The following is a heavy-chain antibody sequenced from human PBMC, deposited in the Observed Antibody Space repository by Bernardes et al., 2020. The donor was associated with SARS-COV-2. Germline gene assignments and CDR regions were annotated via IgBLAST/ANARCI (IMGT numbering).Heavy chain of an antibody. J-gene: IGHJ5*02. CDR2: IKSKTDGGTT. CDR3: TTLPPSRPVRGVISS. D-gene: IGHD3-10*01. V-gene: IGHV3-15*07. Sequence: GGSLRLSCAASGFTFSNAWMNWVRQAPGKGLEWVGRIKSKTDGGTTDYAAPVKGRFTISRDDSKNTLYLQMNSLKTEDTAVYYCTTLPPSRPVRGVISSWGQGTLVTVSS. CDR1: GFTFSNAW.